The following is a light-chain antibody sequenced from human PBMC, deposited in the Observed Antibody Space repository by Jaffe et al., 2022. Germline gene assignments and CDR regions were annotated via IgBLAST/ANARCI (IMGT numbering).Light chain of an antibody. CDR1: SLRSYY. CDR3: NSRDSSGNHVI. Sequence: SSELTQDPAVSVALGQTVRITCQGDSLRSYYASWYQQKPGQAPVLVIYGKDNRPSGIPDRFSGSGSGNTASLTIAGAQAEDEADYYCNSRDSSGNHVIFGGGTKLTVL. V-gene: IGLV3-19*01. J-gene: IGLJ2*01. CDR2: GKD.